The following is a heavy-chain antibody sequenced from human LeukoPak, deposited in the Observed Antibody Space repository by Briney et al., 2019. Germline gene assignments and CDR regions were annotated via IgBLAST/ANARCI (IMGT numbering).Heavy chain of an antibody. Sequence: GGSLRLPCAASGFTFSSSAMNWVRQAPGKGLEWVSLISNGGDSTYYADSVKGRFTISRDNSKNSLYLQMNSLKAGDTAVYYCAKGAFRGAADWGQGTLVTVSS. D-gene: IGHD3-10*01. V-gene: IGHV3-23*01. CDR3: AKGAFRGAAD. J-gene: IGHJ4*02. CDR1: GFTFSSSA. CDR2: ISNGGDST.